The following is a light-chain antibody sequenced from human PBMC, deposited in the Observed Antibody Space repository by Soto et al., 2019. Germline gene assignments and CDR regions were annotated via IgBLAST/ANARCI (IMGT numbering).Light chain of an antibody. V-gene: IGKV3-20*01. Sequence: DIVLTQSPGTLSLSPGERAALSCRASQSVSSSYLAWYQQKPGQAPRLLIYGASNRATGIPDRFSGSGSGTDFTLTISRLEPEGFAVYYCQQYDNSPLTFGGGTKVEIK. CDR1: QSVSSSY. CDR3: QQYDNSPLT. CDR2: GAS. J-gene: IGKJ4*01.